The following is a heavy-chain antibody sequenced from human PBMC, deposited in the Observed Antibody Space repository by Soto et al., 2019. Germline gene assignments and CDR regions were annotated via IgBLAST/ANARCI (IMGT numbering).Heavy chain of an antibody. D-gene: IGHD1-1*01. Sequence: SETLSLTCAVSGGSISSNNWWSWVREPPGKGLEWIGEIYHSGSTNYNPSLKSRVTISVDKSKNQFSLKLSSVTAADTAVYYFAGNRAGLANSAAYWGQGTLVTVSS. CDR1: GGSISSNNW. CDR3: AGNRAGLANSAAY. V-gene: IGHV4-4*02. CDR2: IYHSGST. J-gene: IGHJ4*02.